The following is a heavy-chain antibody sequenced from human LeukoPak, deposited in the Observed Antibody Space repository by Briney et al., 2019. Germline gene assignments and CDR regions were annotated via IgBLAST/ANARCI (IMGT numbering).Heavy chain of an antibody. CDR2: INAGNGNT. Sequence: GASVKVSCKASGYTFTSYAMHWVRQAPGQRLEWMGWINAGNGNTKYSQKFQGRVTITRDTSASTAYMELSSLRSEDTAVYYCARETGYSSSWYTLHYWGQGTLVTVSS. D-gene: IGHD6-13*01. CDR3: ARETGYSSSWYTLHY. J-gene: IGHJ4*02. V-gene: IGHV1-3*01. CDR1: GYTFTSYA.